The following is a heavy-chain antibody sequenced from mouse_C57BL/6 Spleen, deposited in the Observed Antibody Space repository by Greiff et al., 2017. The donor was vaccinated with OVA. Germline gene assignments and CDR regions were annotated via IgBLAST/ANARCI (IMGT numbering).Heavy chain of an antibody. Sequence: DVMLVESGGDLVKPGGSLKLSCAASGFTFSSYGMSWVRQTPDKRLEWVATISSGGSYTYYPDSVKGRFTISRDNAKNTLYLQMSSLKSEDTAMYYCARHDGRAFDYWGQGTTLTVSS. CDR1: GFTFSSYG. J-gene: IGHJ2*01. D-gene: IGHD2-12*01. V-gene: IGHV5-6*02. CDR3: ARHDGRAFDY. CDR2: ISSGGSYT.